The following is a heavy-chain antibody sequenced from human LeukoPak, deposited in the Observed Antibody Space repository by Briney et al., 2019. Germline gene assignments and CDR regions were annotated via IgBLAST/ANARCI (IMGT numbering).Heavy chain of an antibody. J-gene: IGHJ3*02. V-gene: IGHV4-59*01. Sequence: SETLSLTFTVSGGSISSYYWSWIRQPPGKGLEWIGYIYYSGSTNYNPSLKSRVTISVDTSKNQFSLKLSSVTAADTAVYYCARGGYYDSSGDAFDIWGQGTMVTVSS. CDR2: IYYSGST. CDR3: ARGGYYDSSGDAFDI. CDR1: GGSISSYY. D-gene: IGHD3-22*01.